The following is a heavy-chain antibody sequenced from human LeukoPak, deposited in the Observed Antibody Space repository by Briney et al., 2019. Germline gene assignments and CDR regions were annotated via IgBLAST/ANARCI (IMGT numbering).Heavy chain of an antibody. CDR2: IYYTGST. V-gene: IGHV4-59*01. D-gene: IGHD4-17*01. CDR3: ARGPVTTMNNWFDP. CDR1: GGSISSYY. J-gene: IGHJ5*02. Sequence: SETLSLTCIVSGGSISSYYWSWIRQPPGKGLEWIGYIYYTGSTNYNPSLKSRITISVDTSKSQFSLKLTSVTAADTAFYYCARGPVTTMNNWFDPWGQGTLVTVSS.